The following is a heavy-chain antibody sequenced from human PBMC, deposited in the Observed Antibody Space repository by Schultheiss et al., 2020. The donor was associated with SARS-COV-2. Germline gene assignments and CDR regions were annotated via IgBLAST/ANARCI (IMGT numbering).Heavy chain of an antibody. CDR2: ISSSGSTI. CDR3: AFDSSGWLHARDY. CDR1: GFTFSSYE. J-gene: IGHJ4*02. D-gene: IGHD6-19*01. Sequence: GGSLRLSCAASGFTFSSYEMNWVRQAPGKGLEWVSYISSSGSTIYYADSVKGRFTMCRDNAKNSLYLQMNSLRAEDTAVYYCAFDSSGWLHARDYWGQGTLVTVSS. V-gene: IGHV3-48*03.